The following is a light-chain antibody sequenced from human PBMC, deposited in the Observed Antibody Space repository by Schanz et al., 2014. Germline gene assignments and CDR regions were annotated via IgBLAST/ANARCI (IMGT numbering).Light chain of an antibody. Sequence: EIVLTQFPATLSVSPGERATLSCRASQSVSSSLAWYQQKPGQAPRLLIYGASTRATGIPVRFSGSGSGTEFTLTINSLQPDDFATYYCQRYKSYLSTFGQGTRLEIK. CDR1: QSVSSS. J-gene: IGKJ5*01. CDR2: GAS. V-gene: IGKV3-15*01. CDR3: QRYKSYLST.